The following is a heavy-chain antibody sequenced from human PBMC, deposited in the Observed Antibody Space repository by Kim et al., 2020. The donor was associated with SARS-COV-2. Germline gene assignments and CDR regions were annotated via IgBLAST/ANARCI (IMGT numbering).Heavy chain of an antibody. D-gene: IGHD3-22*01. J-gene: IGHJ6*03. Sequence: GGSLRLSCAASGFTFKGYWMSWVRQAPGKGLEWVANIKQDGSEKYYVDSVKGRFTISRDNARNSLDLQMNSLRAEDTAVYYCARDREDSSGYYSVYYFYYMDVWGRGTTVTVSS. V-gene: IGHV3-7*01. CDR1: GFTFKGYW. CDR2: IKQDGSEK. CDR3: ARDREDSSGYYSVYYFYYMDV.